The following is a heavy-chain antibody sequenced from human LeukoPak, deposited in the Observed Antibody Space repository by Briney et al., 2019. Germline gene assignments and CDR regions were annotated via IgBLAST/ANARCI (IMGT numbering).Heavy chain of an antibody. V-gene: IGHV3-48*04. D-gene: IGHD3-10*01. CDR2: ISSSSSTI. J-gene: IGHJ6*03. CDR1: GFTFSSYS. Sequence: PGGSLRLSCAASGFTFSSYSMNWVRQAPGKGLEWVSYISSSSSTIYYADSVKGRFTISRDNAKNSLYLQMNSLRAEDTAAYYCARDAMVRGVISGDYYYYMDVWGKGTTVTVSS. CDR3: ARDAMVRGVISGDYYYYMDV.